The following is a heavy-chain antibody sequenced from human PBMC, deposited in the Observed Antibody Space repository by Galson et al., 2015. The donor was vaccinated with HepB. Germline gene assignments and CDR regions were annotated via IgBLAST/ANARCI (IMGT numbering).Heavy chain of an antibody. CDR3: VRRLLGANLRALDI. V-gene: IGHV3-7*03. Sequence: SLRLSCAASGFTSSNHWMSWVRQAPGKGLEWVANIKQDEGEKYYVDSVEGRFTISRDNAKNSLYLQMNSLGAEDTAVYYCVRRLLGANLRALDIWGQGTMVIVSS. CDR2: IKQDEGEK. CDR1: GFTSSNHW. J-gene: IGHJ3*02. D-gene: IGHD1-26*01.